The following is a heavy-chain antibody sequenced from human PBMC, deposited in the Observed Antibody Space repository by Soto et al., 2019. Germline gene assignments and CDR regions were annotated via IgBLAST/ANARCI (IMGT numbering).Heavy chain of an antibody. D-gene: IGHD4-17*01. CDR2: LFYSGGT. V-gene: IGHV4-39*07. CDR3: SSRGGGVYLFVS. CDR1: GDSISTSNYY. J-gene: IGHJ4*02. Sequence: QLQLQESGPGLVKPSETLSLTCSVSGDSISTSNYYWGWIRQPPGKGLEWIGHLFYSGGTYYNPSLLCRVSFSVDTSTYECSLKLTSISAANSAIFCCSSRGGGVYLFVSWGQGILVTVSS.